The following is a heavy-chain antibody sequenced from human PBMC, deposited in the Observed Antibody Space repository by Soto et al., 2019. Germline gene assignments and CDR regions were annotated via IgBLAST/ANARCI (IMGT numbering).Heavy chain of an antibody. Sequence: QVQLVQSGAEVKKPGSSVKVSCKASGGTFSSYAISWVRQAPGQGLEWMGGIIPIFGTANYAQKFQGRVTITADESTSTAYMELSSLRSEDTAVYYCARDIPYCGGDCYSRGDCYGMDVWGQGTTVTVSS. J-gene: IGHJ6*02. CDR2: IIPIFGTA. CDR3: ARDIPYCGGDCYSRGDCYGMDV. V-gene: IGHV1-69*01. D-gene: IGHD2-21*02. CDR1: GGTFSSYA.